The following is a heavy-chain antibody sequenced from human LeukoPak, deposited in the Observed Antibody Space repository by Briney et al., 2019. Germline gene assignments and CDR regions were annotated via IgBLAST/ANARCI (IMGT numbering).Heavy chain of an antibody. V-gene: IGHV3-74*01. D-gene: IGHD1-1*01. J-gene: IGHJ4*02. CDR1: GFTFSSYW. CDR3: AKDHDGLGY. CDR2: INSDGSSL. Sequence: GGSLRLSCAASGFTFSSYWMHWVRQAPGKGLVWVSRINSDGSSLSYADSVKGRFTISRDNSKNTLYLQMNSLRAEDTAMYYCAKDHDGLGYWGQGALVTVSS.